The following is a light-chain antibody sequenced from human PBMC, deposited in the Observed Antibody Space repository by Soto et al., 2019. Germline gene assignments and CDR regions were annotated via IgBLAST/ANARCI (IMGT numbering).Light chain of an antibody. CDR2: EVT. CDR1: SSDVGGYNY. Sequence: QSALTQPPSASGSPGQSVTISCTGTSSDVGGYNYVSWYQQHPGKAPKLVIYEVTKRPSGVPDRFSASKSGNTASLTVSGVQAYDEADYYCSSYAGSNNYVFGTGTKLTVL. J-gene: IGLJ1*01. CDR3: SSYAGSNNYV. V-gene: IGLV2-8*01.